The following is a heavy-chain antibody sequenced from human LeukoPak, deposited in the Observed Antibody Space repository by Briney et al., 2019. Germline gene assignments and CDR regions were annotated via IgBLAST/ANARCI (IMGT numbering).Heavy chain of an antibody. CDR2: INHSGST. Sequence: SETLSLTCAVYDGSFSGYYWSWIRQPPGKGLEWIGEINHSGSTNYNPSLKSRVTISVDTSKNQFSLKLSSVTAADTAVYYCARVDHDYGAPDAFDIWGQGTMVTVSS. CDR1: DGSFSGYY. V-gene: IGHV4-34*01. CDR3: ARVDHDYGAPDAFDI. D-gene: IGHD4-17*01. J-gene: IGHJ3*02.